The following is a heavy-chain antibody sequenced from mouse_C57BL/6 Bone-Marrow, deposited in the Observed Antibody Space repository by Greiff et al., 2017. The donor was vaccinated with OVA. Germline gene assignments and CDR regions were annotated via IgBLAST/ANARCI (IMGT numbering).Heavy chain of an antibody. D-gene: IGHD1-2*01. J-gene: IGHJ2*01. CDR2: ISSGGSYT. CDR1: GFTFSSYG. Sequence: EVKVVESGGDLVKPGGSLKLSCAASGFTFSSYGVSWVRQTPDKRLEWVATISSGGSYTYYPDSVKGRFTISRDNAKNTLYLQMSSLKSEDTAMYYCARRGYGCFDYWGQGTTLTVSS. V-gene: IGHV5-6*02. CDR3: ARRGYGCFDY.